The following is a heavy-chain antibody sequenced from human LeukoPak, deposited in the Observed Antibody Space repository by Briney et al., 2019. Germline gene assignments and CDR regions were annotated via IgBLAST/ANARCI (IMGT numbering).Heavy chain of an antibody. CDR3: AKCYGSGSYRGDWFDP. CDR1: GGSISSYY. CDR2: IHYSGST. V-gene: IGHV4-59*01. J-gene: IGHJ5*02. D-gene: IGHD3-10*01. Sequence: SETLSLTCSVSGGSISSYYWSWIRQPPGKGLEWIGHIHYSGSTNYNPSLKSRVTISVDTSKNQFSLKLSSVTAADTAVYYCAKCYGSGSYRGDWFDPWGQGTLVTVSS.